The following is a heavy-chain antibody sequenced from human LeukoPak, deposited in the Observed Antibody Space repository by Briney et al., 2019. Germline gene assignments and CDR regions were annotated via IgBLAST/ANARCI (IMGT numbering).Heavy chain of an antibody. Sequence: GGSLRLSCAASGFTFSSYGMHWVRQAPGKGLEWVAVIWYDGSNKYYADSVKGRFTISRDNSKNTLYLQMNSLRAEDTAVYYCARGGGYAYQPPFDYWGQGTLVTVSS. D-gene: IGHD2-2*01. CDR2: IWYDGSNK. CDR3: ARGGGYAYQPPFDY. V-gene: IGHV3-33*01. J-gene: IGHJ4*02. CDR1: GFTFSSYG.